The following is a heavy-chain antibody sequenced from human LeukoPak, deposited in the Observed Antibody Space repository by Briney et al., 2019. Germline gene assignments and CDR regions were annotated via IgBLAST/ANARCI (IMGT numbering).Heavy chain of an antibody. CDR1: GFTFSSSG. Sequence: PGGSLRLSCAASGFTFSSSGMSWVRQAPGKGLGWVSPISASGDNTYYADSVKGRFTISRDNSKKKLYLQMNSLRAEDTAVYYCAKGYYGSGTYGWFDPWGQGTLVTVSS. V-gene: IGHV3-23*01. CDR3: AKGYYGSGTYGWFDP. D-gene: IGHD3-10*01. CDR2: ISASGDNT. J-gene: IGHJ5*02.